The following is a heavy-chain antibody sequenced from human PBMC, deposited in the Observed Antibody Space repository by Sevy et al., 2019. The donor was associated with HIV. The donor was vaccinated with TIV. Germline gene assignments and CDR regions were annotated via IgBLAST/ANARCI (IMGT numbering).Heavy chain of an antibody. CDR2: FDPEDGET. D-gene: IGHD3-16*01. Sequence: ASVKVSCKVSGYTLTELSMHWVRQAPGKGLEWMGGFDPEDGETIYAQKFQGRVTMTEDTSTDTAYMELSSLRSEDTAVHYCATLYGVKYNWFDPWGQGTLVTVSS. J-gene: IGHJ5*02. CDR3: ATLYGVKYNWFDP. V-gene: IGHV1-24*01. CDR1: GYTLTELS.